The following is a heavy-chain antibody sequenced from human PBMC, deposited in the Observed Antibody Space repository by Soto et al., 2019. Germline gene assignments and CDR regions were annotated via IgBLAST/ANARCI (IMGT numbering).Heavy chain of an antibody. CDR2: IYYSGST. J-gene: IGHJ4*02. CDR1: GGSISSGGYY. D-gene: IGHD3-16*01. CDR3: ARPAYSYAYLSYTDY. Sequence: PSETLSLTCTVSGGSISSGGYYWSWIRQHPGKGLEWIGYIYYSGSTYYNPSLKSRVTISVDTSKNQFSLQWSSLRASDSAMYYCARPAYSYAYLSYTDYWGLGTLVTVSS. V-gene: IGHV4-31*03.